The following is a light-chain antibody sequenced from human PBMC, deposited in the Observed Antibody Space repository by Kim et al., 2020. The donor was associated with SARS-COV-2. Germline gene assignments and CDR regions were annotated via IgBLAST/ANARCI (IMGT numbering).Light chain of an antibody. J-gene: IGKJ1*01. Sequence: IVMTQSPATLSVSPGERVTLSCRASQSVSDSVAWYQAKPGQGHRLLIHGADTRAAGVPPRFSGSRSGTEFTLTISGLQPEDLTIYYCQQYNQWFWTFGQGTKVDIK. CDR1: QSVSDS. CDR3: QQYNQWFWT. CDR2: GAD. V-gene: IGKV3-15*01.